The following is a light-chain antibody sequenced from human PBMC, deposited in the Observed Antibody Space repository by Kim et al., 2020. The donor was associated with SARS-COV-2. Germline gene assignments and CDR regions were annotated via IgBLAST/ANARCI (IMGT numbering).Light chain of an antibody. V-gene: IGLV3-21*03. CDR3: QVWDSTSDHVV. Sequence: APGKTARITCGGNNIEGRNVHWYQQKPGQAPVLVVYDDSDRPSGIPERFSGSNSGNTATLTISRVEAGDEADYYCQVWDSTSDHVVFGGGTQLT. CDR1: NIEGRN. CDR2: DDS. J-gene: IGLJ2*01.